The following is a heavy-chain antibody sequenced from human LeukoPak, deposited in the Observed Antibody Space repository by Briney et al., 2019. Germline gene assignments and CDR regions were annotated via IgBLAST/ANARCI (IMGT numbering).Heavy chain of an antibody. Sequence: SETLSLTCTVSGYSISSGYYWGWIRPPPGKGLEWIGYIYYSGSTNYNPSLKSRVTISVDTSKNQFSLKLSSVTAADTAVYYCARDSSGWYHWFDPWGQGTLVTVSS. CDR1: GYSISSGYY. J-gene: IGHJ5*02. D-gene: IGHD6-19*01. CDR2: IYYSGST. V-gene: IGHV4-61*01. CDR3: ARDSSGWYHWFDP.